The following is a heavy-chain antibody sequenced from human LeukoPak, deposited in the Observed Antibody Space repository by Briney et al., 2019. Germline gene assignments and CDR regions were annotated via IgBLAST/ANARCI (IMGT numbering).Heavy chain of an antibody. D-gene: IGHD3-22*01. CDR3: ARDLYYYDSSGYYDY. V-gene: IGHV3-53*01. CDR2: IYNGGST. J-gene: IGHJ4*02. Sequence: GGSLRLSCAASGFTFSSNYMTWVRQAPGKGLEWVSVIYNGGSTYYADSVKGRFTISRDNSKNTLYLQMNSLRAEDTAVYYCARDLYYYDSSGYYDYWGQGTLVTVPS. CDR1: GFTFSSNY.